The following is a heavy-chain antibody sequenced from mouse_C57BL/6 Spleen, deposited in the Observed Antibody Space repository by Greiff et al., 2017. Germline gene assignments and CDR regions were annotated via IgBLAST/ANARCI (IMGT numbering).Heavy chain of an antibody. CDR1: GYTFTSYW. V-gene: IGHV1-53*01. Sequence: QVQLQQSGTELVKPGASVKLSCKASGYTFTSYWMHWVKQRPGQGLEWIGNISPSNGGTNYNEKFKSKATLTVDKSSSTAYMQLSSLTSEDSAIDYGEREYGSRFENWGQGDTRTVSS. CDR2: ISPSNGGT. J-gene: IGHJ2*01. CDR3: EREYGSRFEN. D-gene: IGHD1-1*01.